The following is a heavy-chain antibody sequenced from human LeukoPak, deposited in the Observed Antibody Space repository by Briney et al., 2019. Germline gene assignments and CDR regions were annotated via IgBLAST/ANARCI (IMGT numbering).Heavy chain of an antibody. Sequence: SETLSLTCTVSGGSISSYYWSWIRQPAGKGLEWIGRMYTSGSTNYNPSLKSRVTMSVDTSKNQFSLKLSSVTAADTAVYYCARDGPIGETWVAFDIWGQGTMVTVSS. CDR2: MYTSGST. V-gene: IGHV4-4*07. CDR3: ARDGPIGETWVAFDI. D-gene: IGHD2-21*01. CDR1: GGSISSYY. J-gene: IGHJ3*02.